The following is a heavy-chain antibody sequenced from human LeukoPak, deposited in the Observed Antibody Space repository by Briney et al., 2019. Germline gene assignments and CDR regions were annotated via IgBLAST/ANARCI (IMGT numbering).Heavy chain of an antibody. CDR3: AREGSSLYLAYDSSGYTNDAFDI. V-gene: IGHV1-18*01. Sequence: ASVKVSCKASGYTFTSYGISWVRQAPGQGLEWMGWISAYNGNTNYAQKLQGRVTMTTDTSTSTAYMELRSLRSEDTAVYYCAREGSSLYLAYDSSGYTNDAFDIWGQGTMVIVSS. CDR1: GYTFTSYG. J-gene: IGHJ3*02. CDR2: ISAYNGNT. D-gene: IGHD3-22*01.